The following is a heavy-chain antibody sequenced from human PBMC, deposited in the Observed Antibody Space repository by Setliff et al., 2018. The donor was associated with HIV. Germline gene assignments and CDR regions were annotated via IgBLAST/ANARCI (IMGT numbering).Heavy chain of an antibody. J-gene: IGHJ3*02. CDR3: ARWGEPSIKAFDI. D-gene: IGHD3-16*01. CDR2: AHHSGTT. CDR1: GGSITDFY. Sequence: SETLPLTCAVSGGSITDFYWNWIRQPPGKGLEWIGFAHHSGTTSYNPSLQSRVIIAVDTSRNEFSLRVNSVTAADTAVYYCARWGEPSIKAFDIWGQGTMVTVSS. V-gene: IGHV4-59*08.